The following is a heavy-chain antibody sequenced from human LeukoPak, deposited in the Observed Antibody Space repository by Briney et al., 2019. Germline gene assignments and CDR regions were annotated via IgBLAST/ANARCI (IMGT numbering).Heavy chain of an antibody. CDR3: ARTVIAVAANWFDP. J-gene: IGHJ5*02. D-gene: IGHD6-19*01. Sequence: PGGSLRLSCAASVLTFSSYSMNWVRQAPGKGLEWVSYISSSSSIISYADSVKGRFTISRDNAKNSLYLQMNSLRDEDTAVYYCARTVIAVAANWFDPWGQGTLVTVSS. CDR1: VLTFSSYS. V-gene: IGHV3-48*02. CDR2: ISSSSSII.